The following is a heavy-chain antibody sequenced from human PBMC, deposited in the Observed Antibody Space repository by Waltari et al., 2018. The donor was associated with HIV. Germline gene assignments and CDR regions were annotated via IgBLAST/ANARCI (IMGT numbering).Heavy chain of an antibody. CDR2: ISSSSSHI. CDR3: ARDSPRLSGTSRFDY. V-gene: IGHV3-21*02. Sequence: EVRLVESGGGLVKPGGYLSLSCEASGFTFTSYSMNWVRQAPGKGLEWVSFISSSSSHIYYTDSLKGRFTISRDNAKNSLYLQMNSLRADDTAIYYCARDSPRLSGTSRFDYWGRGTLVTVSS. J-gene: IGHJ4*02. CDR1: GFTFTSYS. D-gene: IGHD1-7*01.